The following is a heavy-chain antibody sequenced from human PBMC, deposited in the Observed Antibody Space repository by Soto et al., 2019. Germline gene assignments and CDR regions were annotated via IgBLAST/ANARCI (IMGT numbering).Heavy chain of an antibody. V-gene: IGHV1-18*01. CDR2: ISAYNGNT. Sequence: QVQLVQSGAEVKKPGASVKVSCKASGYTFTSYGISWVRQAPGQGREWMGWISAYNGNTNYAQKLQGRVTMTTDTSKSTAYMELRSLRSDDTAVYYCARDSITIFGVVIIGNDAFDIWGQGTMVTVSS. CDR1: GYTFTSYG. J-gene: IGHJ3*02. D-gene: IGHD3-3*01. CDR3: ARDSITIFGVVIIGNDAFDI.